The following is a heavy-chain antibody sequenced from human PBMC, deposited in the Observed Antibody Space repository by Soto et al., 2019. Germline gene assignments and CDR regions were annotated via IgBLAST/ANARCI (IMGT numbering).Heavy chain of an antibody. CDR2: ISGSGGST. J-gene: IGHJ6*02. Sequence: PGGSLRLSCAASGFTFSSYAMSWVRQAPGKGLEWVSAISGSGGSTYYADSVKGRFTISRDNAKNSLFLQMNSLRVEDTAVYYCARDGCTSASCDIYGMDVWGQGTTVTVSS. D-gene: IGHD2-2*02. V-gene: IGHV3-23*01. CDR3: ARDGCTSASCDIYGMDV. CDR1: GFTFSSYA.